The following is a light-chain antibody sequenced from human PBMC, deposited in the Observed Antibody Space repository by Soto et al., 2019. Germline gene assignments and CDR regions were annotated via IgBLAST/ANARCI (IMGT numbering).Light chain of an antibody. J-gene: IGKJ4*01. V-gene: IGKV3-15*01. CDR1: QNSNSC. Sequence: EIVVTQSPGTLFVSPGERATLSCRASQNSNSCLAWYQQKPGQPPRLIRDGTSTRATGIPARFSGSGSGTECTLTNSRLQPVDVGVKYCQQFDNSTLTFGGRAVVEIK. CDR2: GTS. CDR3: QQFDNSTLT.